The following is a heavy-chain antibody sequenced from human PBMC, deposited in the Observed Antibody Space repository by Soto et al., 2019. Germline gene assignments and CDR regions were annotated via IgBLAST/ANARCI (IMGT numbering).Heavy chain of an antibody. CDR2: IYYSGST. J-gene: IGHJ4*02. CDR1: GGSISSSSYY. Sequence: SETLSLTCTVSGGSISSSSYYWGWIRQPPGKGLEWIGSIYYSGSTYYNPSLKSRVTISVDTSKNQFSLKLSSVTAADTAAYYCARHSYYYDSSGYLWYFDYWGQGTLVTVSS. CDR3: ARHSYYYDSSGYLWYFDY. D-gene: IGHD3-22*01. V-gene: IGHV4-39*01.